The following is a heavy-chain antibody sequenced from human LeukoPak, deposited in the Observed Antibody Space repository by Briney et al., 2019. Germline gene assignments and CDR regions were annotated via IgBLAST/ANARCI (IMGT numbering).Heavy chain of an antibody. V-gene: IGHV3-72*01. CDR1: GFTFSDHY. Sequence: PGGSLRLSCAASGFTFSDHYMDWVRQAPGKGLEWVGRTRKKTNSYTTEYAASVEGRFTISRDDSKNSLYLQMNSLKAEDTAFYYCTRVVLVGTTYSYFDYWGQGTLVTVSS. CDR2: TRKKTNSYTT. D-gene: IGHD1-26*01. CDR3: TRVVLVGTTYSYFDY. J-gene: IGHJ4*02.